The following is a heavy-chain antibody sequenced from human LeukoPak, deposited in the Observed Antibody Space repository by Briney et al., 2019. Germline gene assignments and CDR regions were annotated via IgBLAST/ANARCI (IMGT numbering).Heavy chain of an antibody. J-gene: IGHJ4*02. D-gene: IGHD6-19*01. CDR2: IYYSGST. V-gene: IGHV4-39*01. Sequence: PSETLSLTCTVSGGSIGSSSYYWGWIRQPPGKGLEWVGSIYYSGSTYYNPSLKSRVTISVDTSKNQFSLKLSSVTAADTAVYYCARPGYSSGWYLGWGQGTLVTVSS. CDR3: ARPGYSSGWYLG. CDR1: GGSIGSSSYY.